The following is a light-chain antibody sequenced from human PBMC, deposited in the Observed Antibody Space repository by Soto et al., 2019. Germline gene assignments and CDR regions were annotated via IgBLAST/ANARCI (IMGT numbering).Light chain of an antibody. V-gene: IGKV3-15*01. CDR2: GAS. Sequence: IVMTQSPATLSVSPGERATLSCRASQTIRSNLAWYQQKPGQAPRLLMYGASTRATGIPARFSGSGSGTEFTLTLNSLQSEDFAVYYCQHYSNWPPWTFGQGTKVEIK. J-gene: IGKJ1*01. CDR1: QTIRSN. CDR3: QHYSNWPPWT.